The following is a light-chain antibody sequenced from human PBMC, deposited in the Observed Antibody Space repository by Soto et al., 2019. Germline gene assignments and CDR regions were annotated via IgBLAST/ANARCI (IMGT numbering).Light chain of an antibody. CDR2: GAS. CDR1: QSVSSSY. CDR3: QQYGSSPLT. J-gene: IGKJ4*01. V-gene: IGKV3-20*01. Sequence: EIVLTQSPGTLSLSPGERATLSCRASQSVSSSYLAWYQQKPGQAPRLLIYGASSRATGIPDRFSGSGSGTDFTLTISRLETEDFAVYYGQQYGSSPLTCGGGTKVEIK.